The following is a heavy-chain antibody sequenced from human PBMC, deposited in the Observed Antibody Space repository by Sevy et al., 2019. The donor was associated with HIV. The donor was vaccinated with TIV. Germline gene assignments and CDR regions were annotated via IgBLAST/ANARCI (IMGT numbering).Heavy chain of an antibody. D-gene: IGHD6-13*01. CDR1: GYRFTGYY. CDR2: INPHSGGT. Sequence: ASVKVSCKASGYRFTGYYMHWVRQAPGQGLEWMGWINPHSGGTNSAQKFQGRVTMTRETSISTAYMELSRLRFDDTAVYYCARDAAIAAQGELDPWGQGTLVTVSS. J-gene: IGHJ5*02. CDR3: ARDAAIAAQGELDP. V-gene: IGHV1-2*02.